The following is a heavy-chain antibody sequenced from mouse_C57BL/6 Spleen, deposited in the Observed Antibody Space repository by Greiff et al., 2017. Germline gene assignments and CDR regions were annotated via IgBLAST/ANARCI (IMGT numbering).Heavy chain of an antibody. V-gene: IGHV1-64*01. CDR1: GYTFASYW. D-gene: IGHD1-3*01. J-gene: IGHJ3*01. CDR2: IHPNSGST. Sequence: QVQLQQPGAELVKPGASVKLSCKASGYTFASYWMHWVKQRPGQGLEWIGMIHPNSGSTNYNEKFQSKATLTVDKSSSTAYMQLSSVTSEDSAVYYYAREYIYPKRGLFAYWGQGTLVTVSA. CDR3: AREYIYPKRGLFAY.